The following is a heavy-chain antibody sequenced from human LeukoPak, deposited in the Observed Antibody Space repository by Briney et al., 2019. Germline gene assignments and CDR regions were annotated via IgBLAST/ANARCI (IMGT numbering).Heavy chain of an antibody. J-gene: IGHJ5*02. D-gene: IGHD3-10*01. Sequence: GPVKVSCKVSGYTLTELSMPWVRQAPGKGLEWMGGFDPEDGETIYAQKFQGRVTMTEDTSTDTAYMELSSLRSEDTAVYYCATEVVTMVRGVIVSWFDPWGQGTLVTVSS. CDR1: GYTLTELS. CDR2: FDPEDGET. CDR3: ATEVVTMVRGVIVSWFDP. V-gene: IGHV1-24*01.